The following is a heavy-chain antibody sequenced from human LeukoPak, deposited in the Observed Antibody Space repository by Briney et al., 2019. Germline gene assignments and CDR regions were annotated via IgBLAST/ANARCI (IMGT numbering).Heavy chain of an antibody. J-gene: IGHJ4*02. CDR2: IKQDGSEK. CDR1: GFTFSSYW. V-gene: IGHV3-7*01. D-gene: IGHD3-3*01. Sequence: PGGSLRLSCAASGFTFSSYWMSWVRQAPGKGLEWVANIKQDGSEKYYVDSVKGRFTISRDNAKNSLSLQMNSLRAEDTAVYYCARDSSDFWSYYFDYWGQGTLVTVSS. CDR3: ARDSSDFWSYYFDY.